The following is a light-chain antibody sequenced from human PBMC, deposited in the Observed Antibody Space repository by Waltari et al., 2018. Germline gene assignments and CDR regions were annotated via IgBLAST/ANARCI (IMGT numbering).Light chain of an antibody. CDR1: PRDAGNYNY. V-gene: IGLV2-8*01. CDR2: DVT. J-gene: IGLJ1*01. Sequence: QSALTHPPPAPGRCGQSVPCAVTGTPRDAGNYNYVYWYQQPPGRAPKLIIYDVTRRTAGGTARLSGSTSGNTALLAISGLQPEDEADYYCSSYAGSSYVFGTGTTVTVL. CDR3: SSYAGSSYV.